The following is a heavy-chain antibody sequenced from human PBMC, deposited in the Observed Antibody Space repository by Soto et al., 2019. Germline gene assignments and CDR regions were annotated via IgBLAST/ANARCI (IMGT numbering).Heavy chain of an antibody. CDR2: IYWDDDK. CDR3: ARYLRGYSYVLFDY. V-gene: IGHV2-5*02. CDR1: GFSLSTSGVG. Sequence: QITLKEYGPTLVKPTQTLTLTCTFSGFSLSTSGVGVGWIRQPPGKALEWLALIYWDDDKRYSPSLKSRLTITKDTSKNQVVLTMTNMDPVDTATYYCARYLRGYSYVLFDYWGQGTLVTVSS. D-gene: IGHD5-18*01. J-gene: IGHJ4*02.